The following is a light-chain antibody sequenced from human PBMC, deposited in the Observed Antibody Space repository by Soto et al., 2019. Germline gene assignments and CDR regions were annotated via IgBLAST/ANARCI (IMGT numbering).Light chain of an antibody. CDR1: SSDIGGYNY. CDR2: DVS. Sequence: QSALTQPASVSGSPGQSITISCTGTSSDIGGYNYVSWYQQHPGKAPKLMIYDVSARPSGVSNRFSGSKSGNTASLTISGLQAEEEADYYCSSCIGSSTLVVFGGGTKVTVL. V-gene: IGLV2-14*01. CDR3: SSCIGSSTLVV. J-gene: IGLJ2*01.